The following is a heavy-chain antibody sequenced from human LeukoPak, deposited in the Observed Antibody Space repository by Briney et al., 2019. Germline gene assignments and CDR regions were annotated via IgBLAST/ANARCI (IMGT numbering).Heavy chain of an antibody. CDR2: ISRSASSI. Sequence: NPGGSLRLSCASSGFTFSTYSMSWVRQAPGKGLEWVSYISRSASSIYYADSVKGRFTTSRDNAKNSLYLQVNSLRAEDTAIYFCARNDYGDYGIDYWGQGTLVTVSS. J-gene: IGHJ4*02. CDR3: ARNDYGDYGIDY. V-gene: IGHV3-21*01. D-gene: IGHD4-17*01. CDR1: GFTFSTYS.